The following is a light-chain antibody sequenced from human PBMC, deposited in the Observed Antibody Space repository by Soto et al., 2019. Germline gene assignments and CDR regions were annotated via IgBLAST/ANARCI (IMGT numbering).Light chain of an antibody. J-gene: IGKJ1*01. CDR3: QQYNYWPPWT. V-gene: IGKV3D-15*01. Sequence: EIVLTQSPGTLSLSPSEGATLXVRPSQSVSSYLAWYQQKPGQAPRLLIYDASNRATGIPARFSGSGSGTEFTLTISSLQSEDLAVYYCQQYNYWPPWTFGQGTKVDI. CDR2: DAS. CDR1: QSVSSY.